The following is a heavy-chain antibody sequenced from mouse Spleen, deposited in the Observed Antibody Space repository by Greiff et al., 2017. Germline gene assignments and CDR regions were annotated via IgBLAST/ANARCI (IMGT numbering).Heavy chain of an antibody. J-gene: IGHJ2*01. CDR3: ARGYYYGSSYGFDY. D-gene: IGHD1-1*01. Sequence: EVQLVESGGGLVKPGGSLKLSCAASGFTFSSYAMSWVRQTPEKRLEWVATISSGGSYTYYPDSVKGRFTISRDNAKNTLYLQMSSLRSEDTAMYYCARGYYYGSSYGFDYWGQGTTLTVSS. CDR1: GFTFSSYA. V-gene: IGHV5-9-3*01. CDR2: ISSGGSYT.